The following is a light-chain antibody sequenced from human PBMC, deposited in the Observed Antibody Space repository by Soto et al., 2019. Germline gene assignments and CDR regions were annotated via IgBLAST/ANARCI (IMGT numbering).Light chain of an antibody. V-gene: IGKV3-20*01. Sequence: EIVLTQSPGTLSLSPGERATLSCRASQSVNSNYLAWYQQKPGPVPRPLIYGASIRAAGVPDRLSGSGSGTDFTLTISRLEPEDYAVYYCQQYGTSPHTFGQGTKLEIK. CDR2: GAS. CDR3: QQYGTSPHT. J-gene: IGKJ2*01. CDR1: QSVNSNY.